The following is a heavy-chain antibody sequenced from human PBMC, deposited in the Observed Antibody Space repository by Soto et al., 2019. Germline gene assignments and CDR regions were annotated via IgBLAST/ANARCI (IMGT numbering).Heavy chain of an antibody. D-gene: IGHD2-15*01. CDR3: ARTFGGEFHY. CDR1: GFSLSTSGVG. J-gene: IGHJ4*02. CDR2: IYWNDDK. Sequence: QITLKESGPTLVKPTQTLTLTCTFSGFSLSTSGVGVGWIRQPPGKALEWLAVIYWNDDKRYSPSLKSRLTITKDTSKKQVVLSMTNMDPVDTGTFFCARTFGGEFHYWGQGTLVTVSS. V-gene: IGHV2-5*01.